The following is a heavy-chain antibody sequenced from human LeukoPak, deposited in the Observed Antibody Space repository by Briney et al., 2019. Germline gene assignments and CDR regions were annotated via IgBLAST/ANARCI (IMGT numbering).Heavy chain of an antibody. J-gene: IGHJ5*02. CDR1: GFTFSSYW. Sequence: GGSLRLSCAASGFTFSSYWMHWVRQAPGKGLVWVSRINSDGSSTSYADSVKGRFIISRDNAKNTLYLQMNSLRDEDTAVYYCARAQAVAGTGGFDPWGQGTLVTVSS. D-gene: IGHD6-19*01. CDR2: INSDGSST. CDR3: ARAQAVAGTGGFDP. V-gene: IGHV3-74*01.